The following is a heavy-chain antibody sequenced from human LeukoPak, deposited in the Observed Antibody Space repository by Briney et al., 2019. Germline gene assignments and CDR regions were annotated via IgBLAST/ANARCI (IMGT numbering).Heavy chain of an antibody. CDR1: GFTFSSYG. Sequence: GGSLRLSCAASGFTFSSYGMHWVRQAPGKGLEWVAVISYDGSNKYYADSVKGRFTISRDNSKNTLYLQMNSLRAEDTAVYYCAKSARRLKVEDIVLMVYEIDYWGQGTLDTVSS. CDR3: AKSARRLKVEDIVLMVYEIDY. J-gene: IGHJ4*02. V-gene: IGHV3-30*18. CDR2: ISYDGSNK. D-gene: IGHD2-8*01.